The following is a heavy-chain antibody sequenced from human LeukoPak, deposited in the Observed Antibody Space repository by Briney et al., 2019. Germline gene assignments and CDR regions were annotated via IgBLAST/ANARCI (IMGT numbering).Heavy chain of an antibody. J-gene: IGHJ4*02. D-gene: IGHD3-3*01. CDR3: TTESDYDFWSGYYSPDY. Sequence: GGSLRLFCAASGFTFSNAWMSGVRQAPGKGLEGGGRIKSKTDGGTTDYAAHVKGRFTISRDDSKNTLYLQMNSLKTEDTAVYYCTTESDYDFWSGYYSPDYWGQGTLVTVSS. CDR2: IKSKTDGGTT. V-gene: IGHV3-15*01. CDR1: GFTFSNAW.